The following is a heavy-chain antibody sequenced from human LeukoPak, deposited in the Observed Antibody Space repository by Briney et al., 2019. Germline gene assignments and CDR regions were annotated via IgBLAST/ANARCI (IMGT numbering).Heavy chain of an antibody. Sequence: GGSLRLSCAASGFTFSAYSFNWVRQAPGKGLEWLSYISSGSNTIYYADSVKGRFTISRDSAKNSLYLQMNSLRAEDTAVYYCARVLELLGFAFDIRGQGTMVTVSS. J-gene: IGHJ3*02. CDR3: ARVLELLGFAFDI. V-gene: IGHV3-48*01. CDR1: GFTFSAYS. CDR2: ISSGSNTI. D-gene: IGHD1-7*01.